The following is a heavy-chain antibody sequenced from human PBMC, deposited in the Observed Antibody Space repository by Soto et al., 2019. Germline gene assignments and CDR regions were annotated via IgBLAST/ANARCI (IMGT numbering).Heavy chain of an antibody. CDR3: ASIGGWITMIVERSRFDP. J-gene: IGHJ5*02. Sequence: SETLSLTCTVSGGSISSSSYYWGWIRQPPGKGLEWIGSIYYSGSTYYNPSLKSRVTISVDTSKNQFSLKLSSVTAADTAVYYCASIGGWITMIVERSRFDPWGQGTLVTVSS. CDR2: IYYSGST. CDR1: GGSISSSSYY. D-gene: IGHD3-22*01. V-gene: IGHV4-39*01.